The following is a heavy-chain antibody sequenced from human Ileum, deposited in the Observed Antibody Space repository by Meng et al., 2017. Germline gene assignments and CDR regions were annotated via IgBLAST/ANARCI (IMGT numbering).Heavy chain of an antibody. CDR3: ARGPSYDFYYPPLDH. J-gene: IGHJ1*01. CDR1: GFVFSNYW. V-gene: IGHV3-7*01. Sequence: GGSLRLSCAASGFVFSNYWMSWVRQAPGKGLEWVANMKEDGSQKYYVDSVKGRFTISRDNAKNSLILQMNSLRAEDTAVYYCARGPSYDFYYPPLDHWGQGTLVTVSS. D-gene: IGHD3-3*01. CDR2: MKEDGSQK.